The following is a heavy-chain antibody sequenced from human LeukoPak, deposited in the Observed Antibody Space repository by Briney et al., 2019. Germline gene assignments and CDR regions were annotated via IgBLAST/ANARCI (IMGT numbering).Heavy chain of an antibody. V-gene: IGHV3-21*04. CDR2: ISSSSSYI. CDR1: GFTFSSYS. CDR3: AKDSSRFGYGDST. Sequence: GGSLRLSCAASGFTFSSYSMNWVRQAPGKGLEWVSSISSSSSYIYYADSVKGRFTISRDNAKNSLYLRMNSLRAEDTAVYYCAKDSSRFGYGDSTWGQGTLVTVSS. D-gene: IGHD4-17*01. J-gene: IGHJ5*02.